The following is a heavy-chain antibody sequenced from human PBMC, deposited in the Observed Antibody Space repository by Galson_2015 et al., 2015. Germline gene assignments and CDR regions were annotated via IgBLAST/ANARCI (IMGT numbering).Heavy chain of an antibody. J-gene: IGHJ5*02. Sequence: TLSLTCTVSGGSISSGGYYWSWIRQHPGKGLEWIGYIYYSGSTYYNPSLKSRVTISVDTSKNQFSLKLSSVTAADTAVYYCPRYIVVVDNWFDPWGQGTLVTVSS. CDR1: GGSISSGGYY. CDR3: PRYIVVVDNWFDP. CDR2: IYYSGST. V-gene: IGHV4-31*03. D-gene: IGHD2-2*01.